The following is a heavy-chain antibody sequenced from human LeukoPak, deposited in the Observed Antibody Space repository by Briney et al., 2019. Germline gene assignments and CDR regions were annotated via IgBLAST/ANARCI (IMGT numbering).Heavy chain of an antibody. CDR1: GYTFTSYA. CDR3: ARDGVVSGSQPSYYYYGMDV. Sequence: GASLKVSCKASGYTFTSYAISWVRQAPGQGLEWMGGIIPIFGTANYAQKFQGRVTITADESTSTAYMELSSLRSEDTAVYYCARDGVVSGSQPSYYYYGMDVWGQGTTVTVSS. V-gene: IGHV1-69*13. J-gene: IGHJ6*02. CDR2: IIPIFGTA. D-gene: IGHD1-26*01.